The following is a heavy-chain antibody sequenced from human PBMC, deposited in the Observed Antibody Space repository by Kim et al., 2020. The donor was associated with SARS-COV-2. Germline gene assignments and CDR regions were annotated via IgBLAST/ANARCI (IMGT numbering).Heavy chain of an antibody. CDR3: AKDHDGIGYYSED. V-gene: IGHV3-30*18. Sequence: GGSLRLSCAASGFIFSTYDMLWVRQAPGKGLEWVAVISYDGSNTYYADSVKGRFTISRDNSKNTVFLQMNSLRAEDTAVYYCAKDHDGIGYYSEDWGQGTLVTVSS. D-gene: IGHD3-22*01. CDR1: GFIFSTYD. CDR2: ISYDGSNT. J-gene: IGHJ4*02.